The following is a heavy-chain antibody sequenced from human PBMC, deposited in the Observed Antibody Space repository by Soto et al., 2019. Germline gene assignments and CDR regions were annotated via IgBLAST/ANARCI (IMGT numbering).Heavy chain of an antibody. Sequence: GESLKISCKASGYSFTNYWIGWVRQMPGKGLEWMGVIYPGDSDTRYSPSFQGQVTISADKSISTAYLRWSSLKASDTAMFYCARSATSGWREADYWGQGTLVTVSS. V-gene: IGHV5-51*01. CDR1: GYSFTNYW. J-gene: IGHJ4*02. CDR3: ARSATSGWREADY. CDR2: IYPGDSDT. D-gene: IGHD6-19*01.